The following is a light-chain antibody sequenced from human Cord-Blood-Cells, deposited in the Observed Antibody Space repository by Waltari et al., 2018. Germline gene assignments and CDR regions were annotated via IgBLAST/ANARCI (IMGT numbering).Light chain of an antibody. CDR1: NIGSKR. CDR3: QVWDSSSDHVV. Sequence: SYVLTQPPSVSVAPGKTARITWWGNNIGSKRVHWYQQKPGQAPVLVVYDDSARPSGIPERFSGSNSGNTATLTISRVEAGDEADYYCQVWDSSSDHVVFGGGTKLTVL. V-gene: IGLV3-21*03. J-gene: IGLJ2*01. CDR2: DDS.